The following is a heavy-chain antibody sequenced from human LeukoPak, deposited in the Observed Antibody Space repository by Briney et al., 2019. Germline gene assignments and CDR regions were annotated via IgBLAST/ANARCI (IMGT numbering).Heavy chain of an antibody. CDR3: VRHPGSYNVLTGYSYYFDY. D-gene: IGHD3-9*01. Sequence: GGSLSLSCVGSGFTFGSYWMSWVRQAPGKGLEWVANIKHDGSDNYYADSVAGRFTISRDNAKNSLYLEMSSLRAEDAAVYFCVRHPGSYNVLTGYSYYFDYWGQGTLVTVSS. V-gene: IGHV3-7*01. CDR2: IKHDGSDN. J-gene: IGHJ4*02. CDR1: GFTFGSYW.